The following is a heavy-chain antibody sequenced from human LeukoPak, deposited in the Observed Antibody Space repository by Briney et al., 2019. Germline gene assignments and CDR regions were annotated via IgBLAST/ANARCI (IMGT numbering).Heavy chain of an antibody. CDR1: GGSSSSYY. CDR3: ARVTGYMIEDYFDY. CDR2: IYYSGST. J-gene: IGHJ4*02. V-gene: IGHV4-59*01. D-gene: IGHD3-22*01. Sequence: SETLSLTCTVSGGSSSSYYWSWIRQPPGKGLEWIGYIYYSGSTNYNPSLKSRVTTSVDTSKNQFSLRLSSVTAADTAVYYCARVTGYMIEDYFDYWGQGTLVTVSS.